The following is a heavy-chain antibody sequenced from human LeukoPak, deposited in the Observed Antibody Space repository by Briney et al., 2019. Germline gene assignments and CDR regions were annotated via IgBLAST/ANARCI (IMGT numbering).Heavy chain of an antibody. CDR2: INSDGSST. Sequence: GGSLRLACAASGFTFSSYWMHWVRQAPGKGLVWVSRINSDGSSTSYADSVKGRFTISRDNAKNTLYLQMNSLRDKDTALYYCAKEGTPYYFDNSGYSDAFDIWGQGTVVTVSS. V-gene: IGHV3-74*01. J-gene: IGHJ3*02. CDR3: AKEGTPYYFDNSGYSDAFDI. CDR1: GFTFSSYW. D-gene: IGHD3-22*01.